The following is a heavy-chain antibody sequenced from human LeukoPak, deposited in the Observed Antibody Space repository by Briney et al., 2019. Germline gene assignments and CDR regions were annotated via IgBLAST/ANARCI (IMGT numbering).Heavy chain of an antibody. CDR2: IIPIFGTA. J-gene: IGHJ6*03. Sequence: ASVTVSCKASGGTFSSYAISWVRQAPGQGLEWMGGIIPIFGTANYAQKFQGRVTITADESTSTAYMELSSLRSEDTAVYYCARGDALTAQYYYYYYMDVWGKGTTVTISS. CDR1: GGTFSSYA. CDR3: ARGDALTAQYYYYYYMDV. D-gene: IGHD3-9*01. V-gene: IGHV1-69*13.